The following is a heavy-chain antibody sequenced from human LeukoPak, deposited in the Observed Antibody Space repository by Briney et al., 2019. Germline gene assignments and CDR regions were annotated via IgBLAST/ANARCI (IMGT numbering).Heavy chain of an antibody. J-gene: IGHJ4*02. D-gene: IGHD3-3*01. CDR2: IIPILDIA. CDR3: ARGGIPIRLLEWLAAYYFDY. CDR1: GGTFSNYA. Sequence: ASVKVSCKASGGTFSNYALSWVRQAPGQGLEWMGRIIPILDIANYAQKFQGRVTITADRSTSTAYMELSSLRSEDTAVYYCARGGIPIRLLEWLAAYYFDYWGQGTLVTVSS. V-gene: IGHV1-69*04.